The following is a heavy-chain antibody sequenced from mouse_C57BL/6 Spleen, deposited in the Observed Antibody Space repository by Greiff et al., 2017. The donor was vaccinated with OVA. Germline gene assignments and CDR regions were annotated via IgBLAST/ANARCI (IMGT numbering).Heavy chain of an antibody. J-gene: IGHJ4*01. V-gene: IGHV1-19*01. D-gene: IGHD1-1*01. CDR1: GYTFTDYY. CDR2: INPYNGGT. CDR3: ARAYYSSKAMDY. Sequence: EVQLQQSGPVLVKPGASVKMSCKASGYTFTDYYMNWVKQSHGKSLEWIGVINPYNGGTSYNQKFKGKATLTVDKSSSTAYMELNSLTSEDSAVYYCARAYYSSKAMDYWGQGTSVTVSS.